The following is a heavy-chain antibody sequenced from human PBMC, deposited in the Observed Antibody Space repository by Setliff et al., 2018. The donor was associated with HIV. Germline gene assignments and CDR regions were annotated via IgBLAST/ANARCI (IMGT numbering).Heavy chain of an antibody. D-gene: IGHD2-15*01. V-gene: IGHV4-4*07. CDR3: ARDQGSPDYYYGMDV. CDR2: IYTSGDT. Sequence: SETLSLTCTVSGGSISSYYWSWIRQPAGKGLEWIGRIYTSGDTNYNPSLKSRVTMSTDTSKNQFSLKLSSVTAADTAVYYCARDQGSPDYYYGMDVWGQGTTVTVSS. CDR1: GGSISSYY. J-gene: IGHJ6*02.